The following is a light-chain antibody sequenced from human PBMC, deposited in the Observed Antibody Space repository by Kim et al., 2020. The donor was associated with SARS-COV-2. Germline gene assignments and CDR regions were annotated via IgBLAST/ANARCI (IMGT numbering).Light chain of an antibody. Sequence: GQKVSISCSGSSSNIGNNYVSWYQQLPGTAPKLLIYDNNKRPSGIPDRFSGSKSGTSATLGITGLQTGDEADYYCGTWDSSLSAYVFGTGTKVTVL. CDR2: DNN. J-gene: IGLJ1*01. CDR3: GTWDSSLSAYV. V-gene: IGLV1-51*01. CDR1: SSNIGNNY.